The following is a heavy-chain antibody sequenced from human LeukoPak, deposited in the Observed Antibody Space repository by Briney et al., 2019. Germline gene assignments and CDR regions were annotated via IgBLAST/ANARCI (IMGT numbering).Heavy chain of an antibody. J-gene: IGHJ5*02. V-gene: IGHV3-23*01. Sequence: PGGSLRLSCAASGFNFSSYAMNWVRQGPGKGLEWVSTISSSSANTYYADSVKGRFTISRDNSKNTLYLQMNSLRAEDTAVYYCAKDYASRSYSWFAPWGQGALVTVSS. CDR2: ISSSSANT. CDR3: AKDYASRSYSWFAP. CDR1: GFNFSSYA. D-gene: IGHD3-10*01.